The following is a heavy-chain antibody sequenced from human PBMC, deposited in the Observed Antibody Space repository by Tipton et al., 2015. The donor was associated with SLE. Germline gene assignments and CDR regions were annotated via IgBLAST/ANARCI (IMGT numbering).Heavy chain of an antibody. D-gene: IGHD3-3*01. J-gene: IGHJ4*02. CDR1: GGSISSGGYY. CDR2: IYYTGST. Sequence: TLSLTCTVSGGSISSGGYYWSWIRQHPGKGLEWIGYIYYTGSTYYNPSLRGRVTISVDTSKNQFSLKLNSVTAADTAVYFCARHHTIFEYWGQGILVTVSS. V-gene: IGHV4-31*03. CDR3: ARHHTIFEY.